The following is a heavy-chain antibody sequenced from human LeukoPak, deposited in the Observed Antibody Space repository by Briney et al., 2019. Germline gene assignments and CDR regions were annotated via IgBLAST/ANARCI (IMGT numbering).Heavy chain of an antibody. D-gene: IGHD6-19*01. CDR3: ANTAIAVADTHAFDI. CDR2: ISYDGSDN. V-gene: IGHV3-30*18. CDR1: GFTFSSYW. Sequence: PGGSLRLSCAASGFTFSSYWMHWVRQAPGKGLDWVAFISYDGSDNYYADSVKGRFLISRDNSKNTLYLQMNSLRAEDTAVYYCANTAIAVADTHAFDIWGQGTMVTVSS. J-gene: IGHJ3*02.